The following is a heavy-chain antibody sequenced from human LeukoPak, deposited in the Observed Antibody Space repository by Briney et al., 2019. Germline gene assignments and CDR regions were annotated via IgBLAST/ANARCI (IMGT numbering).Heavy chain of an antibody. Sequence: GGSLRLSCAASGFIFSDYYMTWIRQAPGKGLEWVSYITNIDSTKKYADSVKGRFTISRDNAKNSLFLQMNSLRAEDTAVYYCAKASAMIVVVSKHFDYWGQGTLVTVSS. V-gene: IGHV3-11*01. CDR1: GFIFSDYY. CDR3: AKASAMIVVVSKHFDY. J-gene: IGHJ4*02. D-gene: IGHD3-22*01. CDR2: ITNIDSTK.